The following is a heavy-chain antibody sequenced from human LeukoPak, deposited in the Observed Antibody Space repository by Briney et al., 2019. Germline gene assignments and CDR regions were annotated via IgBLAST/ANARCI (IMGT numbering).Heavy chain of an antibody. CDR1: AFTFRKLQ. D-gene: IGHD6-13*01. Sequence: GGSLRPSCVLSAFTFRKLQLISGRQAPGKGLEWVSYISDSGSTIYYVDSVKGRFNISRDNAKNSLYLQVNSLRAEDTAIYYCASPCQIAAAAPGGKGTLVIVSS. CDR3: ASPCQIAAAAP. J-gene: IGHJ4*02. CDR2: ISDSGSTI. V-gene: IGHV3-48*03.